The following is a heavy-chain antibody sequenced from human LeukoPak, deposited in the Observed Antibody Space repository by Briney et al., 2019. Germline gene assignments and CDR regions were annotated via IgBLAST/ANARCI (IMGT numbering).Heavy chain of an antibody. CDR1: GGSTSRSTYH. Sequence: SETLSLTCSVSGGSTSRSTYHWGWIRQPPGKGLEWIGSIYHSGSTYYNPSLNSRVTISVDTSKNQFSLRLSSVTAADTAVYFCARHYVAVTTSGGWFDPWGQGTLVTVSS. J-gene: IGHJ5*02. D-gene: IGHD4-17*01. V-gene: IGHV4-39*01. CDR2: IYHSGST. CDR3: ARHYVAVTTSGGWFDP.